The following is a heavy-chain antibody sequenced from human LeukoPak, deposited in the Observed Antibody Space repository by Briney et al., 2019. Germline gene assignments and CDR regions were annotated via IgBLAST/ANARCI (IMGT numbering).Heavy chain of an antibody. J-gene: IGHJ4*02. CDR2: ISYDGSNE. Sequence: GGSLRLTCAASGFTFSSYVMHWVRQAPGKGLEWVAIISYDGSNEYYADSVKGRFTISRDNSKNTLYLQMNSLRAEDTAVYYCAKANYWGQGTLVTVSS. V-gene: IGHV3-30*04. CDR3: AKANY. CDR1: GFTFSSYV.